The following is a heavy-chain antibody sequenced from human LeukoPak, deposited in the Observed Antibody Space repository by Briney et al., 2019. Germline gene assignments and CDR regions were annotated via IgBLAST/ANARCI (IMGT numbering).Heavy chain of an antibody. CDR3: AISTTVTPGGYYGMDV. V-gene: IGHV4-4*07. D-gene: IGHD4-17*01. CDR1: EGSLRRYY. Sequence: SEPLSLPPEYTEGSLRRYYWSWIRQPAGKELKWIGRIYTSGSTNYNPSLKSRVTMSVDTSKNQFSLKLSSVTAADTAVYYCAISTTVTPGGYYGMDVWGQGTTVTVSS. J-gene: IGHJ6*02. CDR2: IYTSGST.